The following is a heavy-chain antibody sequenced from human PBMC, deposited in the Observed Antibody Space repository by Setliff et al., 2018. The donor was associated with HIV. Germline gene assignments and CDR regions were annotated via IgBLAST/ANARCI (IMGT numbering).Heavy chain of an antibody. Sequence: PSQTLSLTCAVSSGPISNGGSYWGWIRQPPGKGLEWIGSIYYSGSTYYNPSLKSRVTISVDTSKNQFSLKLNSVTAADTAVYYCARTRGYTYGYIDSWAQGTLVTVSS. CDR2: IYYSGST. CDR1: SGPISNGGSY. J-gene: IGHJ4*02. CDR3: ARTRGYTYGYIDS. D-gene: IGHD5-18*01. V-gene: IGHV4-39*01.